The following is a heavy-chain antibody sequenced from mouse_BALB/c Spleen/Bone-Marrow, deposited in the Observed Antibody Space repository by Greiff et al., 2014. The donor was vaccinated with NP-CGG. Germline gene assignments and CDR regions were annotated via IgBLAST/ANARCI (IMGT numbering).Heavy chain of an antibody. D-gene: IGHD4-1*01. J-gene: IGHJ1*01. CDR3: ARELGRWSFDG. V-gene: IGHV1-54*01. Sequence: QVQLQQSGAELVRPGTSVKVSCKASGYAFTNYLIEWIKQRPGQGLEWIGVINPGSGGTNYNEKFKVKATLTADKSSDTAYMQLSSLTSDDFSFCVCARELGRWSFDGWGPGTTVTVSS. CDR1: GYAFTNYL. CDR2: INPGSGGT.